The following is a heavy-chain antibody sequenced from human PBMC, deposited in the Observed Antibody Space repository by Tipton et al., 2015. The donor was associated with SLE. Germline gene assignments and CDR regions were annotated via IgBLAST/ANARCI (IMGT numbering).Heavy chain of an antibody. D-gene: IGHD3-9*01. J-gene: IGHJ5*02. CDR2: IYYSGST. CDR3: ARDLQPSIERYFDWLGGWFDP. Sequence: TLSLTCTVSGGSLTSTTNYWGWIRQPPGKGLEWIGSIYYSGSTNYNPSLKSRVTISVDTSKNQFSLKMSSVTAADTAVYYCARDLQPSIERYFDWLGGWFDPWGQGTLVTVS. CDR1: GGSLTSTTNY. V-gene: IGHV4-39*07.